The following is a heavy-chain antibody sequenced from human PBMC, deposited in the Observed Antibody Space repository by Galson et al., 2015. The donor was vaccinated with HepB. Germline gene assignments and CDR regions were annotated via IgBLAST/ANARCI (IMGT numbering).Heavy chain of an antibody. Sequence: SVKVSCKASGYTFTSYAMHWVRQAPGQRLEWMGWINAGNGNTKYSQKFQGRVTITRDTSASTAYMELSSLRSEDTAVYYCARDLTMVRGRAVGYWGQGTLVTVSS. J-gene: IGHJ4*02. D-gene: IGHD3-10*01. CDR3: ARDLTMVRGRAVGY. CDR1: GYTFTSYA. CDR2: INAGNGNT. V-gene: IGHV1-3*01.